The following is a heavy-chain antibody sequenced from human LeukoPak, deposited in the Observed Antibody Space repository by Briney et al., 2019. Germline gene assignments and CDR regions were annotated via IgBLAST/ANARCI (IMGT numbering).Heavy chain of an antibody. V-gene: IGHV3-23*01. CDR1: GFTFSSYA. Sequence: PGGSLRLSCAASGFTFSSYAMSWVRQAPGKGLEWVSAISGSGGSTYYADSVKGRFTISRDNSKNTLYLQMNSLRAEDTAVYYCAKDLYADDYYDSSGYPDAFDIWGQGTMVTASS. CDR2: ISGSGGST. D-gene: IGHD3-22*01. J-gene: IGHJ3*02. CDR3: AKDLYADDYYDSSGYPDAFDI.